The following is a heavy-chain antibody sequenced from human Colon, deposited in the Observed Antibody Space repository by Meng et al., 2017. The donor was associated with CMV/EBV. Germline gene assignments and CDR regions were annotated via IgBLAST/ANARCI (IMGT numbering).Heavy chain of an antibody. V-gene: IGHV3-21*01. Sequence: GGSLRLSCAASGFTFSSYSMNWVRQAPGKGLEWVSSISSSSSYIYYADSVKGRFTISRDNAKNSLYLQMKSLRGEDTAVYYCVKGREGHNSYSFDLWGQGTPVTVSS. D-gene: IGHD5-24*01. J-gene: IGHJ4*02. CDR3: VKGREGHNSYSFDL. CDR2: ISSSSSYI. CDR1: GFTFSSYS.